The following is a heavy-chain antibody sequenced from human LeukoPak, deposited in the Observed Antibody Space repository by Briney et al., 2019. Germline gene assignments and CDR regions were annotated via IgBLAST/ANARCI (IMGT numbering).Heavy chain of an antibody. V-gene: IGHV3-23*01. Sequence: GGSLRLSCAASGFTFSRYGMSWVRQAPGKGLEWVSSISDSGDSTYYADSVKGRFTISRENSKNTMYMQMNSLRADDTAVCHCAKRIEYSSSSAYFDFWGQGILVTVSS. D-gene: IGHD6-6*01. CDR1: GFTFSRYG. J-gene: IGHJ4*02. CDR3: AKRIEYSSSSAYFDF. CDR2: ISDSGDST.